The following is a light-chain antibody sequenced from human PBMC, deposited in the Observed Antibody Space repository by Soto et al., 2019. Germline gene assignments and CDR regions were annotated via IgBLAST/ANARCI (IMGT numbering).Light chain of an antibody. CDR1: ISDVGTYNL. CDR2: EVS. CDR3: CSYAASSTFV. J-gene: IGLJ2*01. Sequence: QSALTQPASVSGSPGQSITISCTGTISDVGTYNLVSWYQQHPGKAPKLMIYEVSKRPSGVSNRFSASKSGNTASLTVSGLQAEDEADYYCCSYAASSTFVFGGGTKLTVL. V-gene: IGLV2-23*02.